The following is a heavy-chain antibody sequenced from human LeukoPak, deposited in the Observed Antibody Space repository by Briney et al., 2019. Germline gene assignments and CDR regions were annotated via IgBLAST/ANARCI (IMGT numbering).Heavy chain of an antibody. J-gene: IGHJ4*02. CDR1: GFTFSSNY. Sequence: GGSLRLSCAASGFTFSSNYMSWVRQAPGKGLEWVSVIYSGGSTYYSDSVKGRFTISRDTSKNTLYLQMNSLRAEDTAVYYCAGDLSPPTYYYGAGSNYWGQGTLVTVSS. CDR3: AGDLSPPTYYYGAGSNY. D-gene: IGHD3-10*01. V-gene: IGHV3-66*01. CDR2: IYSGGST.